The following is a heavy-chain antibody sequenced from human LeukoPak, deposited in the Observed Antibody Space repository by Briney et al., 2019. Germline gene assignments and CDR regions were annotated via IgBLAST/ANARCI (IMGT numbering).Heavy chain of an antibody. CDR1: RFTFTNYR. CDR2: IEPDGSKT. J-gene: IGHJ4*02. V-gene: IGHV3-7*01. CDR3: ARITGTFDY. D-gene: IGHD1-20*01. Sequence: PGGSLRLSCAASRFTFTNYRMGWVRQAPGKGLEWVANIEPDGSKTYYVGSVRGRFTISRDNAKNLLYLHMNSLRAEDTAVYYCARITGTFDYWGQGTLVTVSS.